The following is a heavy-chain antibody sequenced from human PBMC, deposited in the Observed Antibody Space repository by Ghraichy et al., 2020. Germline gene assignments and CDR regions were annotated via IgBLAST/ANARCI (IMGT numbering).Heavy chain of an antibody. J-gene: IGHJ6*02. D-gene: IGHD6-19*01. CDR2: ISGSGGST. CDR3: AKDLTYSSGWYAGRDGMDV. Sequence: GGSLRLSCAASGFTFSSYAMSWVRQAPGKGLEWVSAISGSGGSTYYADSVKGRFTISRDNSKNTLYLQMNSLRAEDTAVYYCAKDLTYSSGWYAGRDGMDVWGQGTTVTVSS. V-gene: IGHV3-23*01. CDR1: GFTFSSYA.